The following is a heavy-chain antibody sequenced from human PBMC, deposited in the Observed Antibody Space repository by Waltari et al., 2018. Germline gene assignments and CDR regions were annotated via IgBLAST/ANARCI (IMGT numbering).Heavy chain of an antibody. Sequence: QVQLLESDPGLVKPSGTLSLTCAVSGGSISSSNWLSWVRQPPGKGLAWNGEIYHSGCTNYNPSLKSRVTISVDKSKNQFSLKLSSVTAADTATYYCTRRMMTAIAGGGASDVWGQGTLVTVSS. D-gene: IGHD2-21*01. CDR1: GGSISSSNW. J-gene: IGHJ3*01. CDR3: TRRMMTAIAGGGASDV. CDR2: IYHSGCT. V-gene: IGHV4-4*02.